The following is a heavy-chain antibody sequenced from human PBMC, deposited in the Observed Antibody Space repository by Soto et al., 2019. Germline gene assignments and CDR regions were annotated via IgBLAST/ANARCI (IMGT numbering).Heavy chain of an antibody. CDR3: ARDPSQYSSGWRGYFDY. Sequence: QVQLVQSGAEVKKPGSSVKVSCKASGGTFSSYAISWVRQAPGQGLEWVGGIIPIFGTANYAQKFQGRVTITADESTSTAYMELSSLRSEDTAVYYCARDPSQYSSGWRGYFDYWGQGTLVTVSS. J-gene: IGHJ4*02. V-gene: IGHV1-69*01. CDR1: GGTFSSYA. CDR2: IIPIFGTA. D-gene: IGHD6-19*01.